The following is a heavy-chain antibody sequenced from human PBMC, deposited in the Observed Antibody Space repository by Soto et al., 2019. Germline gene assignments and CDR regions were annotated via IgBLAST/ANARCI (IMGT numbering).Heavy chain of an antibody. CDR3: ASNSYGYTFYYY. J-gene: IGHJ4*02. D-gene: IGHD5-18*01. CDR2: IYYSGRT. Sequence: NPSETLSLTCTVSGGSISSGDYYWSWLRQPPGKGLEWFGYIYYSGRTYYNPSLKSRVTISVDTSKNQLYLKPSSVTAADTAVYYCASNSYGYTFYYYWGQGTLVTVSS. V-gene: IGHV4-30-4*01. CDR1: GGSISSGDYY.